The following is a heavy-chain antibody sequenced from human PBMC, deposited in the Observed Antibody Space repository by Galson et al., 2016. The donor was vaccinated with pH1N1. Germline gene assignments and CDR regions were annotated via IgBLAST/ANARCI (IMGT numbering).Heavy chain of an antibody. CDR2: IYPGDSDT. CDR3: ARSTESVSTGHFDS. CDR1: GYSFSNYW. D-gene: IGHD1-1*01. Sequence: QSGAEVKKPRESLRISCKGFGYSFSNYWIAWVRQMPGKGLECMGVIYPGDSDTKYNPSFEGQVVISADKSISSVFLQWNSLEASDTAMYYSARSTESVSTGHFDSWGQGTLVTVSS. V-gene: IGHV5-51*03. J-gene: IGHJ4*02.